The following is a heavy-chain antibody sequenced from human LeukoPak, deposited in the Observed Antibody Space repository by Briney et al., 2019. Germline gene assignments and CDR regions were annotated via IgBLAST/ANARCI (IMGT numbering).Heavy chain of an antibody. D-gene: IGHD1-1*01. V-gene: IGHV3-23*01. Sequence: GGSLRLSCAASEFTFNSYAMSWVRQAPGKGLEWFSSISGSGSSTFYADSVKGRFIISRDNSKNTLYLQMNSLRAEDTAVYYCAKHAAGTKALDYWGQGTLVTVSS. J-gene: IGHJ4*02. CDR2: ISGSGSST. CDR3: AKHAAGTKALDY. CDR1: EFTFNSYA.